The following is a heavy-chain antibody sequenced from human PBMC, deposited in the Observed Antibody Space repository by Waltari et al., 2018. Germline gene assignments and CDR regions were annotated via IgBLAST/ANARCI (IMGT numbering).Heavy chain of an antibody. J-gene: IGHJ4*02. CDR1: GFTFGDYA. V-gene: IGHV3-49*03. CDR2: IRSKAYGGTT. CDR3: TRTTYYYDSSGYYSDY. Sequence: EVQLVESGGGLVQPGRSLRLSCTASGFTFGDYAMSWFRQAPGKGLEWVGFIRSKAYGGTTEDAASVKGRFTISRDDSKSIAYLQMNSLKTEDTAVYYCTRTTYYYDSSGYYSDYWGQGTLVTVSS. D-gene: IGHD3-22*01.